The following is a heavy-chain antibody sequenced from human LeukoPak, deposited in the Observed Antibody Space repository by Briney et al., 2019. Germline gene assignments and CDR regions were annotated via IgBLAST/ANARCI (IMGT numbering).Heavy chain of an antibody. V-gene: IGHV1-8*02. D-gene: IGHD1-26*01. CDR2: INPNSGNT. Sequence: ASVKVSCKASGYTFTGYFLHWVRQAPGQGLEWMGWINPNSGNTGYAQKFQGRVTMTRNTSISTAYMELSSLRSEDTAVYYCARGLWEWGAPGYWGQGTLVTVSS. J-gene: IGHJ4*02. CDR1: GYTFTGYF. CDR3: ARGLWEWGAPGY.